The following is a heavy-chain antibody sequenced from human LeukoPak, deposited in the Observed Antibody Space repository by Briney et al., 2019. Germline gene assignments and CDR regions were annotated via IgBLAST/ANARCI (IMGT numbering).Heavy chain of an antibody. J-gene: IGHJ4*02. V-gene: IGHV1-18*01. CDR1: GYTFTNYG. D-gene: IGHD3-22*01. Sequence: GASVKVSCKASGYTFTNYGISWVRQAPGQGLEWMGWISVYNGNTNYAQKLQGRVTMTTDTSTSTAYMELRSLRSDDTAVYYCARVQYYYDSSGTPSYYFDYWGQGTLVTVSS. CDR2: ISVYNGNT. CDR3: ARVQYYYDSSGTPSYYFDY.